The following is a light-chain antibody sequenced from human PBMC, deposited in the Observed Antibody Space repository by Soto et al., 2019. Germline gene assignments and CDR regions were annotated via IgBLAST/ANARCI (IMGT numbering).Light chain of an antibody. CDR3: AAWDDSLNGYV. J-gene: IGLJ1*01. CDR1: SSNIGRNT. V-gene: IGLV1-44*01. Sequence: QLVLTQPPSASGTPGQRVTIFCSGSSSNIGRNTVNWYRQLPGTAPKLLIYSNNQRPSGLPDRFSGSKSGTSASLAISGLQSEDEADYYCAAWDDSLNGYVFGTGTKVTVL. CDR2: SNN.